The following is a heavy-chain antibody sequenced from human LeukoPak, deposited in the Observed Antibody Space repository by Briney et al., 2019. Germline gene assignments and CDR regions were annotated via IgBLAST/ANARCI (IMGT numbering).Heavy chain of an antibody. CDR3: ARGYGSGSFFAP. D-gene: IGHD3-10*01. Sequence: SETLSLTCAVYGGSFSGYYWSWIRQPPGKGLEWIGEINHSGSTNYNPSLKSRVTISVDTSKNQFSLKLSSVIAADTAVYYCARGYGSGSFFAPWGQGTLVTVSS. CDR2: INHSGST. CDR1: GGSFSGYY. V-gene: IGHV4-34*01. J-gene: IGHJ5*02.